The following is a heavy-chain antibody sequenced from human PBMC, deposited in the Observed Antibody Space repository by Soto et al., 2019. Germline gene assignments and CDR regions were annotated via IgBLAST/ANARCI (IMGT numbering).Heavy chain of an antibody. CDR1: GGTFSSYA. J-gene: IGHJ6*02. Sequence: VQLVQSGAEVKKPGSSVKVSCKASGGTFSSYAISWVRQAPGQGLEWMGGIIPIFGIANYAQKFQGRVTITADESTSTAYMELSSLRSEDTAVYYCAGGTAAGTRRYYYYGMDVWGQGTTVTVSS. V-gene: IGHV1-69*01. CDR2: IIPIFGIA. D-gene: IGHD6-13*01. CDR3: AGGTAAGTRRYYYYGMDV.